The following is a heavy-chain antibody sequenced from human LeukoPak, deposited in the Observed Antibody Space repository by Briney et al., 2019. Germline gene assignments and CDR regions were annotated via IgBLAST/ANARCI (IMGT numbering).Heavy chain of an antibody. CDR3: TRDLGGWYFDY. D-gene: IGHD2-15*01. CDR1: GFTFSSYT. CDR2: ITSTSTYI. Sequence: GGSLRLSCAASGFTFSSYTINWVRQTPGKGLEWVSSITSTSTYIYYADSVKGRFTISRDNAKNSLYLQMNSLRAEDTAVYYCTRDLGGWYFDYWGQGTLVTVSS. J-gene: IGHJ4*02. V-gene: IGHV3-21*01.